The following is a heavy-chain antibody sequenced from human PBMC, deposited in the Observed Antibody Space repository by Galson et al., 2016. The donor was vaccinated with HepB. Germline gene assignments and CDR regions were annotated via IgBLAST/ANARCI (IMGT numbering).Heavy chain of an antibody. D-gene: IGHD2-15*01. Sequence: SVKVSCKASGYTFTDNRIHWVRQSPGQGLEWIGWIDPNNGDTNYDQKFQARVTMTRDTSIDTAYMELTRLTSDDTAVYFCAKVVVVAGEFDYWGQGTLVTVSS. CDR2: IDPNNGDT. CDR1: GYTFTDNR. J-gene: IGHJ4*02. V-gene: IGHV1-2*02. CDR3: AKVVVVAGEFDY.